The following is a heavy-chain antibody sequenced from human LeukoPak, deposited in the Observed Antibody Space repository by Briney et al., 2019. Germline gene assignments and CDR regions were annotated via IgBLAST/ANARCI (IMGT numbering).Heavy chain of an antibody. D-gene: IGHD3-10*01. J-gene: IGHJ4*02. CDR2: ISAYNVKT. CDR1: GFTFTCFG. CDR3: ARTLVRGARPFHH. Sequence: ASVKLSCPASGFTFTCFGISWVRQAPGQGLGWMGWISAYNVKTKYAQKLQGRVTMPTDPSTRTAYMELRSMTSDETTVSSIARTLVRGARPFHHWGRGTRVTVSS. V-gene: IGHV1-18*01.